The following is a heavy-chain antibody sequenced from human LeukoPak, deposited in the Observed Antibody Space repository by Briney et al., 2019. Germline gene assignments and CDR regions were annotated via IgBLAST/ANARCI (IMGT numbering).Heavy chain of an antibody. D-gene: IGHD3-3*01. CDR3: ARTITIFGALGYFDY. Sequence: SETLSLTCTVSGTSISSGAYSWSCVRQHPGKGLEWIAYIYYSGNTYYNPSLKRRVTISVDTSKNQFSLKLSSVTAADTAVYYCARTITIFGALGYFDYWGQGTLVTVSS. V-gene: IGHV4-31*03. CDR1: GTSISSGAYS. J-gene: IGHJ4*02. CDR2: IYYSGNT.